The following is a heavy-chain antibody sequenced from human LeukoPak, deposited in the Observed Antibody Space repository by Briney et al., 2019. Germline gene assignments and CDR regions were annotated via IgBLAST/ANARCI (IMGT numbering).Heavy chain of an antibody. V-gene: IGHV3-23*01. CDR2: ISGSGGST. J-gene: IGHJ4*02. CDR3: AKASWPATNYYDSSGPDY. D-gene: IGHD3-22*01. CDR1: GFTFSSYA. Sequence: GGSLRLSCAASGFTFSSYAMSWVRQAPGKGLEWVSAISGSGGSTHYADSVKGRFTISRDNSKNTLYLQMNSLRAEDTAVYYCAKASWPATNYYDSSGPDYWGQGTLVTVSS.